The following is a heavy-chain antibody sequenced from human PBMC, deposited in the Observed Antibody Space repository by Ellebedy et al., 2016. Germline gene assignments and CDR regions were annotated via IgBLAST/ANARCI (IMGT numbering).Heavy chain of an antibody. CDR1: GFTFSSYA. CDR2: ISGSGGIT. J-gene: IGHJ4*02. D-gene: IGHD2-2*01. V-gene: IGHV3-23*01. CDR3: AKESTSWSSNSDY. Sequence: GGSLRLSXAASGFTFSSYAMSWVRQAPGKGLEWVSLISGSGGITEYADSVKGRFTISRDNSKNTLYLQMNSLRVEDTAVYYCAKESTSWSSNSDYWGQGTLVTVSS.